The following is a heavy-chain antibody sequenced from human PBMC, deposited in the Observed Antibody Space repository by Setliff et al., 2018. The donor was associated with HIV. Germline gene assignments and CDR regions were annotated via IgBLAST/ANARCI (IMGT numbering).Heavy chain of an antibody. CDR1: GGSSINYY. Sequence: SETLSLTCTVSGGSSINYYWSWIRQPPGKGLEWIAYVDHNGYTSYHPSLKSRVTLSVDTSKNQFSLNLRSATAADTAVYYCARIPPYASGRGGFDSWGQGTLVTVSS. CDR3: ARIPPYASGRGGFDS. V-gene: IGHV4-59*01. J-gene: IGHJ4*02. CDR2: VDHNGYT. D-gene: IGHD2-2*01.